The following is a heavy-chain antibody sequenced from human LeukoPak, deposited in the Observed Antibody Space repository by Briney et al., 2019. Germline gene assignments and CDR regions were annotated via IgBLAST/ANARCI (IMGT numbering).Heavy chain of an antibody. J-gene: IGHJ4*02. V-gene: IGHV3-30-3*01. CDR3: ARDFGAFDY. D-gene: IGHD3-3*01. CDR1: GFTFSSYT. Sequence: GRSLRLSCAASGFTFSSYTMHWVRQAPGKGLEWVAVISYDGSNKYYADSVKGRFTISRDNSKNTLYLQMNSLRAEDTAVYYCARDFGAFDYRGQGTLVTVSS. CDR2: ISYDGSNK.